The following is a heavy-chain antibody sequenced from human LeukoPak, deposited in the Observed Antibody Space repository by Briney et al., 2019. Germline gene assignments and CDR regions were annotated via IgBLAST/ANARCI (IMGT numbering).Heavy chain of an antibody. J-gene: IGHJ5*02. CDR2: IRSTANGYAT. D-gene: IGHD3-10*01. CDR3: ARGSPQRWFDP. Sequence: GGSLRLSCAASGFTFSGSALHWVRQASGKGLEWVGRIRSTANGYATAYAASVKGKFTIYRDDSKNTAYLQMDRLKTEDTAVYFCARGSPQRWFDPWGEGTLVTVSS. V-gene: IGHV3-73*01. CDR1: GFTFSGSA.